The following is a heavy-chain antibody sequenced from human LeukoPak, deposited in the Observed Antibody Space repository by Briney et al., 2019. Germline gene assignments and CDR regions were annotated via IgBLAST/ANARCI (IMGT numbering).Heavy chain of an antibody. CDR2: ISGSGGST. CDR3: AKGNYYDSSGYGSYYFDY. CDR1: GFTFSSYA. Sequence: GGSLRLSCAASGFTFSSYAMSWVRQAPGKGLEWVSAISGSGGSTYYADSVKGRFTISRDNSKNTLYLQMNSLRAEDTAVYYCAKGNYYDSSGYGSYYFDYWGQGTLVIVSS. V-gene: IGHV3-23*01. D-gene: IGHD3-22*01. J-gene: IGHJ4*02.